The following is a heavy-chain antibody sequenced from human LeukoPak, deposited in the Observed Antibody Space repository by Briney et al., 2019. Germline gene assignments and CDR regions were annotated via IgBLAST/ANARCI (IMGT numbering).Heavy chain of an antibody. CDR1: GFTFSSYG. CDR2: IWYDGSNK. V-gene: IGHV3-33*01. J-gene: IGHJ6*02. CDR3: ARDGRSSRVRRYGMDV. Sequence: GRSLRLSCAASGFTFSSYGMHWVRQAPGKGLEWVAVIWYDGSNKYYADSVKGRFTISRDNSKNTLYLQMNSLRAEDTAVYYCARDGRSSRVRRYGMDVWGQGTTVTVSS. D-gene: IGHD1-26*01.